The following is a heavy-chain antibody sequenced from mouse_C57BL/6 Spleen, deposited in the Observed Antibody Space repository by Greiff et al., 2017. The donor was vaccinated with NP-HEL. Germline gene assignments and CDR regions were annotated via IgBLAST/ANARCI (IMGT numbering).Heavy chain of an antibody. Sequence: VQLQQPGAELVKPGASVKLSCKASGYTFTSYWMHWVKQRPGQGLEWIGMIHPNSGSTNYNEKFKSKATLTVDKSSSTAYMQLSSLTSEDSAVYYCARSAVGVGGGAMDYWGQGISVTVSS. V-gene: IGHV1-64*01. CDR3: ARSAVGVGGGAMDY. D-gene: IGHD1-1*01. CDR1: GYTFTSYW. J-gene: IGHJ4*01. CDR2: IHPNSGST.